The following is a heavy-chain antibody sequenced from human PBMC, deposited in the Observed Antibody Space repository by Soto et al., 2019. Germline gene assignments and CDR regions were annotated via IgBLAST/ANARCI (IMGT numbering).Heavy chain of an antibody. V-gene: IGHV3-23*01. D-gene: IGHD1-26*01. Sequence: GGSLRLSCAASGFTFSSYAMSWVRQAPGKGLEWVSAISGSGGSTYYADSVKGRFTISRDNSKNTLYLQMNSLRAEDTAVYYCAKDGVGATRWYYFDYWGQGTLVTVSS. CDR2: ISGSGGST. J-gene: IGHJ4*02. CDR3: AKDGVGATRWYYFDY. CDR1: GFTFSSYA.